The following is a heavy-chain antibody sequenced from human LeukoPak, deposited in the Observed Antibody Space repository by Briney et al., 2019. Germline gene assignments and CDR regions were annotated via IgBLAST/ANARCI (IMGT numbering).Heavy chain of an antibody. Sequence: GSTNYNPSLKSRVTMSVDTPKNQFSLRLSSVTAADTAVYYCTREGSASYWGQGILVTVSS. CDR3: TREGSASY. D-gene: IGHD3-10*01. CDR2: GST. J-gene: IGHJ4*02. V-gene: IGHV4-4*07.